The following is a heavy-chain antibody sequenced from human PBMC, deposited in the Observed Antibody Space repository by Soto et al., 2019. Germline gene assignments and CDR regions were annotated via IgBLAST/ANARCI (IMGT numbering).Heavy chain of an antibody. CDR1: GFTFSSYS. Sequence: GGSLRLSCAASGFTFSSYSMNWVRQAPGKGLEWVSSISSSSSYIYYAESVKGRFTISRDNAKNSLYLQMNSLRAEDTTVYYCARDPGIAVPYNWLDPWGQETLVTVSS. CDR3: ARDPGIAVPYNWLDP. J-gene: IGHJ5*02. V-gene: IGHV3-21*01. D-gene: IGHD6-19*01. CDR2: ISSSSSYI.